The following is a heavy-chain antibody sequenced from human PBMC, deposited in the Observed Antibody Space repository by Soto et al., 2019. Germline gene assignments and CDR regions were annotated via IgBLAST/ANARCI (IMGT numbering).Heavy chain of an antibody. CDR1: GGSISRSNCY. CDR3: ARQTGTDGRDV. CDR2: IYSSGST. J-gene: IGHJ6*02. D-gene: IGHD1-1*01. Sequence: QLQLQESGPGLVKPSETLSLTCTVSGGSISRSNCYWGRIRQPPGKGLEWIGSIYSSGSTYYNPSLKSRVTIPVDTSKNQFSLKVSSVTAADTAVYYCARQTGTDGRDVWAKGPRSPS. V-gene: IGHV4-39*01.